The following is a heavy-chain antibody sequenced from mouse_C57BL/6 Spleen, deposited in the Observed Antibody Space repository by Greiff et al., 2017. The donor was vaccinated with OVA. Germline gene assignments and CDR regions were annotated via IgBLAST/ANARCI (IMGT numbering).Heavy chain of an antibody. CDR2: ILPGSGST. V-gene: IGHV1-9*01. Sequence: VQLQQSGAELMKPGASVKLSCKATGYTFTGSWIEWVQQRPGHGLEWIGEILPGSGSTNYNEKFKGKATFTVDTSSNTAYMQLSSLTTEDSAIYYCAIYGSRPYYAMDYWGQGTSVTVSS. D-gene: IGHD1-1*01. CDR3: AIYGSRPYYAMDY. CDR1: GYTFTGSW. J-gene: IGHJ4*01.